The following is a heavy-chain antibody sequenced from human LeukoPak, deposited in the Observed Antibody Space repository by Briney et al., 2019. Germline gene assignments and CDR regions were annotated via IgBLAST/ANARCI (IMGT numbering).Heavy chain of an antibody. V-gene: IGHV1-69*13. D-gene: IGHD5-18*01. CDR3: ASAPNRWIQLWPPAH. CDR2: IIPIFGTA. Sequence: GASVKVSCKASGGTFSSYAISWVRQAPGQGLEWMGGIIPIFGTANYAQKFQGRVTITADESTSTAYMELSSLRSEDTAVYYCASAPNRWIQLWPPAHWGQGTLVTVSS. J-gene: IGHJ4*02. CDR1: GGTFSSYA.